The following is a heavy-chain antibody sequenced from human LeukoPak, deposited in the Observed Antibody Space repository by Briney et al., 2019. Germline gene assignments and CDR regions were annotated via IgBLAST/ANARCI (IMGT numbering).Heavy chain of an antibody. CDR1: GGTFSSYA. CDR3: ARSGAYGGNPFDY. CDR2: IIPILGIA. D-gene: IGHD4-23*01. V-gene: IGHV1-69*04. Sequence: SVKVSCKASGGTFSSYAISWVRQAPGQGLEWMGRIIPILGIANYAQKFQGRVTITTDKSTSTAYMELSSLRSEDTAVYYCARSGAYGGNPFDYWGQGTLVTVSS. J-gene: IGHJ4*02.